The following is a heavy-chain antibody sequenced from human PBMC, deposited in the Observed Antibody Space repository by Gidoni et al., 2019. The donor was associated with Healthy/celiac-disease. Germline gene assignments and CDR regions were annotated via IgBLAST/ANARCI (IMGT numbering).Heavy chain of an antibody. CDR3: AKGGMVVVAPSDL. Sequence: EVKLLESGGGVVQPGGSLSLSRAASVFSLDDYAMHWVRQAPEKGLEWCSLSSGDGGSTYYADSVKGRFTNARDNSKNSLYLQMNSLRTEDTALYYCAKGGMVVVAPSDLWGRGTLVTVSS. CDR2: SSGDGGST. CDR1: VFSLDDYA. D-gene: IGHD3-22*01. V-gene: IGHV3-43*02. J-gene: IGHJ2*01.